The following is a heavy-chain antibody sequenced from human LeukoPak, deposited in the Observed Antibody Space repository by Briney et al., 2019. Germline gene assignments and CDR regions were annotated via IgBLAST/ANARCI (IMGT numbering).Heavy chain of an antibody. CDR1: GFTFSSYA. D-gene: IGHD1-26*01. J-gene: IGHJ4*02. Sequence: GGSLRLSCAASGFTFSSYAMSWVRQAPGKGLEWVAVIWYDGSNKYYADSVKGRFTISRDNSKNTLYLQMNSLRAEDTAVYYCASGTWELHKYWGQGTLVTVSS. V-gene: IGHV3-33*08. CDR3: ASGTWELHKY. CDR2: IWYDGSNK.